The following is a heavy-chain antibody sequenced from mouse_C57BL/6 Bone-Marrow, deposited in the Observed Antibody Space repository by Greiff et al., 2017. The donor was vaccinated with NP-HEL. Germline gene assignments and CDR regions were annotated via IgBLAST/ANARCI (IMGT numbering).Heavy chain of an antibody. V-gene: IGHV1-15*01. D-gene: IGHD2-3*01. Sequence: LVESGAELVRPGASVTLSCKASGYTFTDYEMHWVKQTPVHGLEWIGAIDPETGGTAYNQKFKGKAILTADKSSSTAYMELRSLTSEDSAVYYCTTCYDGYLDYWGQGTTLTVSS. J-gene: IGHJ2*01. CDR3: TTCYDGYLDY. CDR2: IDPETGGT. CDR1: GYTFTDYE.